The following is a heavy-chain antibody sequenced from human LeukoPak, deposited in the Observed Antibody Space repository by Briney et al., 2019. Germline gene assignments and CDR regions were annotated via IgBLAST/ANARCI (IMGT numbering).Heavy chain of an antibody. CDR1: DDSISRSSYY. D-gene: IGHD1-26*01. CDR2: FYYSGFT. Sequence: SETLSLTCSVSDDSISRSSYYWGWIRQPPGKGLEWIGTFYYSGFTYYNPSLKNRVTITVDTSKNQFSLKLSSVTAEDTAVYYCARLKVGTTHPDYWGQGTLVTVSS. J-gene: IGHJ4*02. CDR3: ARLKVGTTHPDY. V-gene: IGHV4-39*01.